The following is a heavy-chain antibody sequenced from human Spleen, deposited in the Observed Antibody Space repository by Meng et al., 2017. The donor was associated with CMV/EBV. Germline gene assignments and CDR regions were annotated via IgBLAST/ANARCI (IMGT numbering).Heavy chain of an antibody. V-gene: IGHV3-48*03. CDR2: ISSSGSTI. D-gene: IGHD2-15*01. Sequence: GGSLRLSCAASGFTFSSYEMNWARQAPGKGLEWVSYISSSGSTIYYADSVKGRFTISRDNAKNSLYLQMNSLRAEDTAVYYCARWEDCSGGSCYSGGYYYGMDVWGQGTTVTVSS. CDR3: ARWEDCSGGSCYSGGYYYGMDV. CDR1: GFTFSSYE. J-gene: IGHJ6*02.